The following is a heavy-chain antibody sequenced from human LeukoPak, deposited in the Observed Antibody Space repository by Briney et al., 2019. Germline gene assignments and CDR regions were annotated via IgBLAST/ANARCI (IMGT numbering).Heavy chain of an antibody. CDR2: ISYAGDNK. V-gene: IGHV3-30-3*01. J-gene: IGHJ4*02. CDR3: ARGLTAGGAFDY. D-gene: IGHD1-14*01. CDR1: GFTVSSNY. Sequence: GGSLRLSCAASGFTVSSNYMSWVRQAPVKGLEWVALISYAGDNKYYAESVKGRFTISRDNAKNTLYLQINSLRTEDTAIYYCARGLTAGGAFDYWGQGTLVTVSS.